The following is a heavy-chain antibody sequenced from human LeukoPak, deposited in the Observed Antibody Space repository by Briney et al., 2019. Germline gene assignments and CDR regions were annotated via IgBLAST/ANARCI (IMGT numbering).Heavy chain of an antibody. CDR3: TRMTTGHDY. CDR1: GVSFNNYY. V-gene: IGHV4-34*01. CDR2: INHSGYT. Sequence: SETLSLTCAVSGVSFNNYYWSWVRQTPGKGLEWIGEINHSGYTNDSPSLKSRVTLSIDTSRKQFSLNLRSVTVADTGIYYCTRMTTGHDYWGQGTLATVSS. J-gene: IGHJ4*02. D-gene: IGHD4-17*01.